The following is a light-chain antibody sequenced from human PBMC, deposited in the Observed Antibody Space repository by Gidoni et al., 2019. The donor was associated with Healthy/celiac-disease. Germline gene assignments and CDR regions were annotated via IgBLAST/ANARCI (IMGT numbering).Light chain of an antibody. CDR2: WAS. CDR1: QSVLYSSNNKNY. Sequence: DIVMTHSPDSLAVSLGERATINCKSSQSVLYSSNNKNYLAWYQQKPGKPPKLLIYWASTRESGVPARFSGSGSGTDFTLTISSLQAEDVAVYYCQQYYSNPRTFGQGTKVEIK. J-gene: IGKJ1*01. CDR3: QQYYSNPRT. V-gene: IGKV4-1*01.